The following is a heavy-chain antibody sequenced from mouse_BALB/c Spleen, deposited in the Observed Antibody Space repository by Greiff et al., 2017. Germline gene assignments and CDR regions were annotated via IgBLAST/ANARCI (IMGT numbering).Heavy chain of an antibody. J-gene: IGHJ2*01. Sequence: EVKVVESGAELVKPGASVKLSCTASGFNIKDTYMHWVKQRPEQGLEWIGRIDPANGNTKYDPKFQGKATITADTSSNTAYLQLSSLTSEDTAVYYCASPPYGNYDFDYWGQGTTLTVTS. CDR2: IDPANGNT. V-gene: IGHV14-3*02. D-gene: IGHD2-1*01. CDR3: ASPPYGNYDFDY. CDR1: GFNIKDTY.